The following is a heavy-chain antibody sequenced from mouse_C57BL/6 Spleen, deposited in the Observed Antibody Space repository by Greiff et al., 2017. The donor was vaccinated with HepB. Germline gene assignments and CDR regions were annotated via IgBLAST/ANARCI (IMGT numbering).Heavy chain of an antibody. CDR1: GYAFSSSW. Sequence: VQLVESGPELVKPGASVKISCKASGYAFSSSWMNWVKQRPGKGLEWIGRIYPGDGDTNYNGKFKGKATLTADKSSSTAYMQLSSLTSEDSAVYFCARVGGYAGFDYWGQGTTLTVSS. J-gene: IGHJ2*01. CDR3: ARVGGYAGFDY. CDR2: IYPGDGDT. V-gene: IGHV1-82*01. D-gene: IGHD2-2*01.